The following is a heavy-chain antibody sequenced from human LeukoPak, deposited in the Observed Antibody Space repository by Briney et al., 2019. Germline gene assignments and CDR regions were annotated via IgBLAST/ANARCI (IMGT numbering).Heavy chain of an antibody. CDR3: VKIVMAGGYFDY. Sequence: GGSLRLSCSASGFTFSSYAMHWVRQAPGKGLEYVSAISSNGATTYYADSVKGRFTISRDNSKNTLYFQMSSLRPEDTAVYYCVKIVMAGGYFDYWGQGTLVTVSS. J-gene: IGHJ4*02. V-gene: IGHV3-64*05. CDR2: ISSNGATT. CDR1: GFTFSSYA. D-gene: IGHD3-16*01.